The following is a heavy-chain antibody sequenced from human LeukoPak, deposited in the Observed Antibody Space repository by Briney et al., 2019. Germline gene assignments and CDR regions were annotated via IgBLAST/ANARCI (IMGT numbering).Heavy chain of an antibody. D-gene: IGHD5-18*01. V-gene: IGHV1-24*01. CDR3: AAGRPYSLLDY. J-gene: IGHJ4*02. CDR2: FDVIDAKT. CDR1: GSSLTELS. Sequence: ASVKVSCTVSGSSLTELSFYWVRQAPGKGLEWMGGFDVIDAKTFYAQKFQGRVTMTEDSSTDTAYMELSSLRSDDTAFYYCAAGRPYSLLDYWGQGTLLTVSS.